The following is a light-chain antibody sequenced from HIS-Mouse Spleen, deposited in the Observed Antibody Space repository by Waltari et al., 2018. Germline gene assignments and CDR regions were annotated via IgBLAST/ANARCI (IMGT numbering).Light chain of an antibody. CDR2: KDS. CDR3: QSADSSGTGWV. J-gene: IGLJ3*02. Sequence: SYELTQPPPVSVSPGQTARITCSGDALPKQYAYWYQQKPGQAPVLVIYKDSERPSGIPERFSGSSSGTTVTLTISGVQAEDEADYYCQSADSSGTGWVFGGGTKLTVL. V-gene: IGLV3-25*03. CDR1: ALPKQY.